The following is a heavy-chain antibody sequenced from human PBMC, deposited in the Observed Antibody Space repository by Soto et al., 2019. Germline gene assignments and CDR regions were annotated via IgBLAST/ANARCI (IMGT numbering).Heavy chain of an antibody. CDR3: ARGYSGSCRADY. J-gene: IGHJ4*02. Sequence: EVQLVESGGGLVQPGGSLRLSCAASGFTFSSYWMHWVRQAAGKGLVWVSRINSDGSSTTYADFVKGRFTISRDNAKNTLYLQMNSLRAEDTAVYDCARGYSGSCRADYWGQGTLVTVSS. V-gene: IGHV3-74*03. CDR2: INSDGSST. CDR1: GFTFSSYW. D-gene: IGHD1-26*01.